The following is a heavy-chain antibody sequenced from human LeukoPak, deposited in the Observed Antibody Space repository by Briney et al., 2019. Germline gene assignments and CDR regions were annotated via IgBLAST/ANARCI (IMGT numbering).Heavy chain of an antibody. CDR1: GYSISSGYY. CDR2: IYHSGST. V-gene: IGHV4-38-2*01. CDR3: ARRRDSSSDAFDI. J-gene: IGHJ3*02. Sequence: SETLSLTCAVSGYSISSGYYWGWIRQPPGKGLEWIGSIYHSGSTYYNPSLKSRVTISVDTSKNQFSLKLSSVTAADTAAYYCARRRDSSSDAFDIWGQGTMVTVSS. D-gene: IGHD6-6*01.